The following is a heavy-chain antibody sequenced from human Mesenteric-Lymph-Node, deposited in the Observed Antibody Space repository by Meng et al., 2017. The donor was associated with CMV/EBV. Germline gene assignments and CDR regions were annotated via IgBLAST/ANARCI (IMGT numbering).Heavy chain of an antibody. CDR2: INHSGST. J-gene: IGHJ4*02. D-gene: IGHD3-9*01. CDR3: ARGSSYDILTGYFDY. V-gene: IGHV4-34*01. Sequence: VEVHQGGAGLFMPAETLSVTCSVYGGSFSGYYWNWIRQSPEKGLEWIGEINHSGSTTYNPSFTSRIIISVDTSTNQISLNMSSVTAADTAVYYCARGSSYDILTGYFDYWGQGALVTVSS. CDR1: GGSFSGYY.